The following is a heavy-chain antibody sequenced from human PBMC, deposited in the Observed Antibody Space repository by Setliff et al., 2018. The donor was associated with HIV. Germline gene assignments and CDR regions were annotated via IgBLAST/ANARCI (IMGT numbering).Heavy chain of an antibody. CDR3: ATCRHRPSNWFDP. V-gene: IGHV4-38-2*01. CDR2: VYHTGST. CDR1: GYSMSSGYY. J-gene: IGHJ5*02. Sequence: SETLSLTCGVSGYSMSSGYYWGWIRQPPGKGLEWIGNVYHTGSTYYNPSLKSRVTISVDRSGNQFSLRLTSVTAADTAVYYCATCRHRPSNWFDPWGQGTVVTVS.